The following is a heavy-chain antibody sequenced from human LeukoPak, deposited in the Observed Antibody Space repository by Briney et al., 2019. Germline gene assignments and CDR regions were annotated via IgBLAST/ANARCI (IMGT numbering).Heavy chain of an antibody. D-gene: IGHD6-13*01. V-gene: IGHV4-39*07. J-gene: IGHJ6*02. Sequence: SETLSLTCTVSGGSISSGGYYWSWIRQPPGKGLEWIGEINHSGSTNYNPSLKSRVTISVDTSKNQISLKLSSVTAADTAVYYCARGRGSSWIYYYYGMDVWGQGTTVTVSS. CDR3: ARGRGSSWIYYYYGMDV. CDR2: INHSGST. CDR1: GGSISSGGYY.